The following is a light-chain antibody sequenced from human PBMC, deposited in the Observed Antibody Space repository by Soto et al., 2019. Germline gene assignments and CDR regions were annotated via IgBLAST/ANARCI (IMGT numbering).Light chain of an antibody. CDR3: QQSYSMPYT. V-gene: IGKV1-39*01. J-gene: IGKJ2*01. Sequence: DIQMTQSPSSLSASVGDRVTITCRASQSISSYLNWYQQKPGKAPKFLIYAASSFVNGVPSRFSGSRSGTDFTLTISSLQPEDFATYFCQQSYSMPYTFGQGTKVDIK. CDR2: AAS. CDR1: QSISSY.